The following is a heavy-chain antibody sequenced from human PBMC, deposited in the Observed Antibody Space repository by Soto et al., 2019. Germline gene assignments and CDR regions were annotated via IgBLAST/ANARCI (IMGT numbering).Heavy chain of an antibody. CDR2: IYYSGST. V-gene: IGHV4-30-4*01. CDR3: ARMAVAAYYFDY. CDR1: GGSISSGDYY. Sequence: PSETLSLTCTVSGGSISSGDYYWSWIRQPPGKGLEWIGYIYYSGSTYYNPSLKSRVTISVDTSKNQFSLKLSSVTAADTAVYYCARMAVAAYYFDYWGQGTLVTVSS. J-gene: IGHJ4*02. D-gene: IGHD6-19*01.